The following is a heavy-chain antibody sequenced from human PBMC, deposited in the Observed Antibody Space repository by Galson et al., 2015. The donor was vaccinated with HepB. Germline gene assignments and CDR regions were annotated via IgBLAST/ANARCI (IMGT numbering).Heavy chain of an antibody. CDR2: ISYDGSNK. CDR1: GFTFSSYA. J-gene: IGHJ6*02. CDR3: ARDLIVATITFDYYYGMDV. Sequence: SLRLSCAASGFTFSSYAMHWVRQAPGKGLEWVAVISYDGSNKYYADSVKGRFTISRDNSKNTLYLQMNSLRAEDTAVYYCARDLIVATITFDYYYGMDVWGQGTTVTVSS. V-gene: IGHV3-30*04. D-gene: IGHD5-12*01.